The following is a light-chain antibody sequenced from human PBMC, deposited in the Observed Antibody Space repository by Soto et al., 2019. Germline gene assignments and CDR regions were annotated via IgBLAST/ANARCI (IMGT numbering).Light chain of an antibody. CDR3: QQYNNWQT. Sequence: EIVMTQSPATLSVSPGERATLSCRASQSVSSNLAWYQQKPGQAPRLLIYGASIRATGIPARFSGSGSGTEFALPISSLQSEDFAVYYCQQYNNWQTFGQGTKVEIK. V-gene: IGKV3D-15*01. CDR2: GAS. CDR1: QSVSSN. J-gene: IGKJ1*01.